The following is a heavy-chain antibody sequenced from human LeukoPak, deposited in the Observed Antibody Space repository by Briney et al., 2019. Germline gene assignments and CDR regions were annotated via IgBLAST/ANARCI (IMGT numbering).Heavy chain of an antibody. V-gene: IGHV5-51*01. D-gene: IGHD2-15*01. CDR1: GYKFTSYW. CDR2: IYPGNSDT. Sequence: GESLKISCKGSGYKFTSYWIGWVRQMPGKSLEWMGIIYPGNSDTSYSPSVQGQVTISADKSIGTAYLQWSSLRASDTAMYYCVRLESGGYYYVGYWGQGTLVTVSS. CDR3: VRLESGGYYYVGY. J-gene: IGHJ4*02.